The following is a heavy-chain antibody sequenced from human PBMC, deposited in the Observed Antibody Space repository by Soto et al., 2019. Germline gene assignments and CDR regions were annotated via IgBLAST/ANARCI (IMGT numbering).Heavy chain of an antibody. Sequence: SETLSLTCTISGGALSSYYWSWIRQPPGEGLEWIGNVDYSGITFYKASLKSRVTISVDTSKKQFSLRLTSVTAADSAVYYCAKAYYASGCPTCPTFDSWGQGILVTVSS. D-gene: IGHD6-19*01. CDR2: VDYSGIT. V-gene: IGHV4-59*01. CDR3: AKAYYASGCPTCPTFDS. J-gene: IGHJ4*02. CDR1: GGALSSYY.